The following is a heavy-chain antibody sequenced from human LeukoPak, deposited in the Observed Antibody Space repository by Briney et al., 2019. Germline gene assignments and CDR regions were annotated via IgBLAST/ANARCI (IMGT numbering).Heavy chain of an antibody. CDR1: GGTFSSYA. D-gene: IGHD4-23*01. CDR2: IIPIFGTA. J-gene: IGHJ4*02. Sequence: EASVKVSCKASGGTFSSYAISWVRQAPGQGLEWMGGIIPIFGTANYAQKFQGRVTITADESTSTAYMELSSLRSEDTAVYYCASLWTTVVTARIHDYWGQGTLVTVSS. CDR3: ASLWTTVVTARIHDY. V-gene: IGHV1-69*01.